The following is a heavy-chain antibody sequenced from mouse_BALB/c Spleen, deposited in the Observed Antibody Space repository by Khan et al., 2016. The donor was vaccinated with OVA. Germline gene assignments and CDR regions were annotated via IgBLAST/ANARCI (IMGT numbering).Heavy chain of an antibody. V-gene: IGHV1-7*01. Sequence: QVQLKQSGAELAKPGASVKMSCKASGYTFSTYWIHWVKQRPGQGLEWIGYINPSSGYTYYNQRFNDKATLTADKSSSTAYMQLSSLTSEDSAVYCGARDRIDYWGQGTTLTVSS. CDR3: ARDRIDY. J-gene: IGHJ2*01. CDR2: INPSSGYT. CDR1: GYTFSTYW.